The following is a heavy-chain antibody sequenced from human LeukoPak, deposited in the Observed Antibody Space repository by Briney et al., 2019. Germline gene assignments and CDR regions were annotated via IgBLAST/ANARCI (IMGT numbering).Heavy chain of an antibody. CDR2: VSGSGSSA. CDR3: ARCTASCYANAFDV. J-gene: IGHJ3*01. D-gene: IGHD2-2*01. V-gene: IGHV3-23*01. CDR1: GFTFSTYA. Sequence: TGRSLRLSCAASGFTFSTYAMSWVRRAPGKGLEWVSTVSGSGSSAYYADSVKGRFTISRDNSKNTLYLQMNSLRAEDTAVYYCARCTASCYANAFDVWGQGTLLTVSS.